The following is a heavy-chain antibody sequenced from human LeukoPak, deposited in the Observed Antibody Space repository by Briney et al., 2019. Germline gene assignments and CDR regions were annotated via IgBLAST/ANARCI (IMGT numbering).Heavy chain of an antibody. D-gene: IGHD1-14*01. Sequence: GASVKVSCKASGYTFTSYYMHWVRQAPGQGLEWMGIINPSGGSTSYAQKFQGRGTMTRDMSTSTVYMELSSLRSEDTAVYYCARVSTGDAFDIWGQGTMVTVSS. CDR1: GYTFTSYY. J-gene: IGHJ3*02. CDR3: ARVSTGDAFDI. CDR2: INPSGGST. V-gene: IGHV1-46*01.